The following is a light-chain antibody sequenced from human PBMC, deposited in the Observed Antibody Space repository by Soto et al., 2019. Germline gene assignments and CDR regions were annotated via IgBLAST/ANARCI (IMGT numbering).Light chain of an antibody. Sequence: EIVMTQSPATLSVSPGERATLSCRASQSVSSNLAWYQQKPGQAPRLLIYGASTRATGLPARFSGSGSGTEFTLTISSLQSEDFAVYYCQQYNNWPSITFCPGTRLEIK. CDR3: QQYNNWPSIT. J-gene: IGKJ5*01. CDR2: GAS. CDR1: QSVSSN. V-gene: IGKV3-15*01.